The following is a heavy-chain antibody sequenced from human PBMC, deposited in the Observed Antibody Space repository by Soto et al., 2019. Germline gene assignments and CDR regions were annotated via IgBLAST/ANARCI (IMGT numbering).Heavy chain of an antibody. J-gene: IGHJ6*02. CDR2: IKQDGSEK. V-gene: IGHV3-7*04. CDR1: GFTFSSYW. D-gene: IGHD3-9*01. CDR3: AREFYDILEDYCYGMDV. Sequence: EVQLVESGGGLVQPGGSLRLSCAASGFTFSSYWMSWVRQAPGKGLEWVANIKQDGSEKYYVDSVKGRFTISRDNAKNSLYLQMNSLRAEDTAVYYCAREFYDILEDYCYGMDVWGQGTTVTVSS.